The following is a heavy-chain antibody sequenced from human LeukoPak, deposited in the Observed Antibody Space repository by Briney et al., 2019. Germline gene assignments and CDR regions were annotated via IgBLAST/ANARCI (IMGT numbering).Heavy chain of an antibody. CDR3: ARHEYSGSYYGLSWFDP. D-gene: IGHD1-26*01. J-gene: IGHJ5*02. V-gene: IGHV4-39*01. Sequence: PSETLSLTCTVSGGSISSSGYYWGWIRQPPGKGLEWIASIYYSGSTYYNPSLKSQVTISVDTSKNQLSLKLSSLTAADTAVYYCARHEYSGSYYGLSWFDPWGQGTLVTVCS. CDR2: IYYSGST. CDR1: GGSISSSGYY.